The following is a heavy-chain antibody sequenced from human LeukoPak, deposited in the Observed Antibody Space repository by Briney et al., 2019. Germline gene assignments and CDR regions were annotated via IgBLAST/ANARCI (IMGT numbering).Heavy chain of an antibody. V-gene: IGHV1-2*02. D-gene: IGHD2-21*01. J-gene: IGHJ6*02. CDR2: VNPNGGGT. CDR1: GYTFAAYY. CDR3: AREGVGGAYAMDV. Sequence: AAVRVSCRPSGYTFAAYYIHWVREAPGQGREWRGWVNPNGGGTNYAQKFKDRLTMTRDTSISTAYMELSSLESDDTAVYFCAREGVGGAYAMDVWGQGTTVTVSS.